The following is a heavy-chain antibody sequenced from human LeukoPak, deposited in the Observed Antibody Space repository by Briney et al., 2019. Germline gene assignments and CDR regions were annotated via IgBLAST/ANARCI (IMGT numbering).Heavy chain of an antibody. CDR2: INPNSGGT. D-gene: IGHD3-10*01. CDR1: GYTFTGYY. CDR3: ARAPYGSGSYLPDY. Sequence: GASVKVSCKASGYTFTGYYMHWVRQAPGQGLEWMGWINPNSGGTNYAQKFQGRVTMTRDTSISTAYMELSRLRSDDTAVYYCARAPYGSGSYLPDYWGQGTLVTVSS. V-gene: IGHV1-2*02. J-gene: IGHJ4*02.